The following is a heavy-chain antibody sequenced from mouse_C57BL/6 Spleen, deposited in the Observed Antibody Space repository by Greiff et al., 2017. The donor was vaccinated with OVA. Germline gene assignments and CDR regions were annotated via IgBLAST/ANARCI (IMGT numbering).Heavy chain of an antibody. V-gene: IGHV1-69*01. CDR3: AGDGGLDFEY. Sequence: VQLQQPGAELVMPGASVKLSCKASGYTFTSYWMHWVKQRPGQGLEWIGEIDPSDSYTNYNQKFKGKSTLTVDKSSSTAYMQLSSLTSEDSAVYYCAGDGGLDFEYWGQGTTLTVSS. CDR1: GYTFTSYW. J-gene: IGHJ2*01. CDR2: IDPSDSYT. D-gene: IGHD2-4*01.